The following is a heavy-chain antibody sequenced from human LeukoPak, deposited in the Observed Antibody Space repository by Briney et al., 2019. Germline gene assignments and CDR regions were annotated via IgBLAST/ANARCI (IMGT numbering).Heavy chain of an antibody. Sequence: APLKVSCKASGGTLSSYAISWGRHAPGQRLEWMGGIIPIFGTANYAQKFQGRVTITADKSTSTAYMELSSLRSEDTAVYYCARGYSSGNTGPAFDIWGQGTMVTVSS. V-gene: IGHV1-69*06. J-gene: IGHJ3*02. CDR2: IIPIFGTA. D-gene: IGHD6-19*01. CDR3: ARGYSSGNTGPAFDI. CDR1: GGTLSSYA.